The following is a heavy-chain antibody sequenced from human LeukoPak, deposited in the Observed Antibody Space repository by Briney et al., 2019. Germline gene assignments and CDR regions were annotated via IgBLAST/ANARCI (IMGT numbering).Heavy chain of an antibody. Sequence: SETLSLTCTVSGGSISSNGYYWGWIRQPPGKGLEWIGSIYNSGTMYYNPSLKSRVNISLDMSNNLISLKVIAVTAADTAVYYCATRETTMRGPPAFDQWGQGTLVTVSS. J-gene: IGHJ4*02. CDR1: GGSISSNGYY. V-gene: IGHV4-39*01. CDR2: IYNSGTM. D-gene: IGHD4-17*01. CDR3: ATRETTMRGPPAFDQ.